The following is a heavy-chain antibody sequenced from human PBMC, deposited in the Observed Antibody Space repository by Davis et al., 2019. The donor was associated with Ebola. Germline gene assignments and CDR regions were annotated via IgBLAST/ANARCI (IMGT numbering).Heavy chain of an antibody. Sequence: SETLSLTCTVSGSSISSRSYYWGWIRQPPGKGLEWVGSCSYGDNTHYYNPSLRSRVTISVDTSRNQFSLKLSSATAADTAVYYCARPWYSGTYYDAYDIWGQGTMVAVSS. D-gene: IGHD1-26*01. CDR3: ARPWYSGTYYDAYDI. CDR2: CSYGDNT. CDR1: GSSISSRSYY. J-gene: IGHJ3*02. V-gene: IGHV4-39*01.